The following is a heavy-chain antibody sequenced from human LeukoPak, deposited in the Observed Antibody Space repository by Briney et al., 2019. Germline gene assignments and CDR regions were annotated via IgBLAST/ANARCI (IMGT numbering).Heavy chain of an antibody. Sequence: ASVKVSCKASGYTFTSYAMNWVRQAPGQGLEWMGWINTNTGNPTYAQGFTGRFVFSLDTSVSTAYLQISSLKAEDTAVYYCARDIYCSGGSCSPNWFDPWGQGTLVTVSS. CDR1: GYTFTSYA. J-gene: IGHJ5*02. CDR2: INTNTGNP. CDR3: ARDIYCSGGSCSPNWFDP. D-gene: IGHD2-15*01. V-gene: IGHV7-4-1*02.